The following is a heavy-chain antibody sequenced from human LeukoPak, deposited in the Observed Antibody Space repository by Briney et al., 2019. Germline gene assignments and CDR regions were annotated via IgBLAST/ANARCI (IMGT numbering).Heavy chain of an antibody. CDR1: GFTFSSYA. J-gene: IGHJ3*02. CDR3: ARDSYDGAWGDI. V-gene: IGHV3-30*04. CDR2: ISYDGSNK. Sequence: GGSLRLSCAASGFTFSSYAMHWVRQAPGKGLEWVAVISYDGSNKYYADSVKGRFTISRDNSKNTLYLQMNSLRAEDTAVYYCARDSYDGAWGDIWGQGTMVTVSS. D-gene: IGHD7-27*01.